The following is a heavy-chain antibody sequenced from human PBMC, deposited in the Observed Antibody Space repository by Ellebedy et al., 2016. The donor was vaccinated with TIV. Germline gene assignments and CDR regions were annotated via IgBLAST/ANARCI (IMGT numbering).Heavy chain of an antibody. V-gene: IGHV3-7*01. CDR2: IKQDGSEK. CDR1: GFTFSSYW. D-gene: IGHD3-10*01. J-gene: IGHJ4*02. CDR3: ARLWRGTDY. Sequence: GESLKISXAASGFTFSSYWMSWVRQAPGKGLEWVANIKQDGSEKYYVDSVKGRFTISRDNAKNSLYLQMNSLRAEDTAVYYCARLWRGTDYWGQGTLVTVSS.